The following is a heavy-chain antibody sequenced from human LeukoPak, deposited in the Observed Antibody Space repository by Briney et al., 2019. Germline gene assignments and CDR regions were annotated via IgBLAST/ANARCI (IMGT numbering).Heavy chain of an antibody. D-gene: IGHD3-10*01. CDR2: IYWDDDK. CDR1: GFSLSPRAVG. V-gene: IGHV2-5*02. J-gene: IGHJ4*02. Sequence: ESGPTLVKLTQTLTLTCTFSGFSLSPRAVGVGWIRQPPGKALEWLALIYWDDDKRYSPSLKSRLTIAKDTSKNQVVLTMTNMDPVDTATYYCAHRRGGYFDYWGQGTLVTVSS. CDR3: AHRRGGYFDY.